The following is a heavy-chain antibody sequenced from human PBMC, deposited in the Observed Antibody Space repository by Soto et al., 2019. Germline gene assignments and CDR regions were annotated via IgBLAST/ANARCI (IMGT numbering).Heavy chain of an antibody. J-gene: IGHJ6*02. CDR3: ASSLRDIVVVPAAIPYYYYGMDV. D-gene: IGHD2-2*02. V-gene: IGHV4-30-4*01. CDR2: LSSSGTT. Sequence: LSLTCTVSGASINSGDSYWSWIRQPPGKGLEWIGYLSSSGTTYYNPSLKSRVTISVDTSKRQFSLRLTSVTATDTAVYYCASSLRDIVVVPAAIPYYYYGMDVWGQGTTVTVSS. CDR1: GASINSGDSY.